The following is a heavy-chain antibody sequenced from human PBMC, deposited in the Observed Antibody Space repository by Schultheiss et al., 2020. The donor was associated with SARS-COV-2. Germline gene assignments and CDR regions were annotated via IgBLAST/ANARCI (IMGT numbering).Heavy chain of an antibody. CDR1: GYSISSGYY. V-gene: IGHV4-38-2*01. D-gene: IGHD1-26*01. J-gene: IGHJ4*02. CDR2: IYYSGST. CDR3: AKFATGGSYYFPSRDFFDY. Sequence: SETLSLTCAVSGYSISSGYYWSWIRQPPGKGLEWIGYIYYSGSTNYNPSLKSRVTISVDTSKNQFSLKLSSVTAADTAVYYCAKFATGGSYYFPSRDFFDYWGQGTLVTVSS.